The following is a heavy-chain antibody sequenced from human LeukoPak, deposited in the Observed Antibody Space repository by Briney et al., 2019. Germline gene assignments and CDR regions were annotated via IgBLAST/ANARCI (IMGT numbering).Heavy chain of an antibody. Sequence: GGTLRLSCAASGFTFSDYGMHWVRQAPGKGLEWVALISYDGGNKLYADSVRDRFTISRDNSKNTLFLQMNSLRIEDTAVYYCAKVFEVRGARRPKDYWGQGTLVTVSS. CDR1: GFTFSDYG. D-gene: IGHD3-10*01. CDR3: AKVFEVRGARRPKDY. V-gene: IGHV3-30*18. J-gene: IGHJ4*02. CDR2: ISYDGGNK.